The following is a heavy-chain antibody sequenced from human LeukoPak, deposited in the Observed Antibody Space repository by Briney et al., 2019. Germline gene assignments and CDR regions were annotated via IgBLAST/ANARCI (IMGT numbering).Heavy chain of an antibody. V-gene: IGHV4-39*01. CDR2: IWYSGSA. Sequence: SATLSLTCNVSGDSISGSDYYWAWMRQPPGKGLEWIANIWYSGSAYYNPSLQSRVTITVDTSKNQFSLNVKSVTAGDSAVYYCLRHAGGIILTWGQGTRVAVSS. J-gene: IGHJ5*02. CDR3: LRHAGGIILT. D-gene: IGHD1-1*01. CDR1: GDSISGSDYY.